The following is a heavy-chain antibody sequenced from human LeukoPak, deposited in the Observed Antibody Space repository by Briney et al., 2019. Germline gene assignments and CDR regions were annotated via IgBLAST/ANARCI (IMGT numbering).Heavy chain of an antibody. CDR2: IDPSDSYT. J-gene: IGHJ4*02. V-gene: IGHV5-10-1*01. CDR3: AYFDGSGSSFDY. D-gene: IGHD3-10*01. CDR1: GYSFTSYW. Sequence: GESLKISCKGSGYSFTSYWISWVRQMPGKGLEWMGRIDPSDSYTNYSPSFQGHVTISADKSISTAYLQWSSLKASDTAMYYCAYFDGSGSSFDYWGQGTLVTVSS.